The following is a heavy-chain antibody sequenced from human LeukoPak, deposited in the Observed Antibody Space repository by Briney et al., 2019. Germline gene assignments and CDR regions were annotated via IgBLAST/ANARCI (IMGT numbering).Heavy chain of an antibody. V-gene: IGHV4-39*01. CDR2: IYYSGTS. J-gene: IGHJ4*02. Sequence: PSETLSLTCTVSGGSIYNSIYYWGWIRQPPGKGLEWIGSIYYSGTSYYNPSLKSRVTISVDTSKNQFSLKLTSVTAADTAIYYCVRTGEVGYYTTWGQGTLVTVSS. D-gene: IGHD3-3*01. CDR3: VRTGEVGYYTT. CDR1: GGSIYNSIYY.